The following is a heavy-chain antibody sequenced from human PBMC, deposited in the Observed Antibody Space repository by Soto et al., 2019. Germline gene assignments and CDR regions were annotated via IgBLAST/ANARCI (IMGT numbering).Heavy chain of an antibody. V-gene: IGHV3-30*03. Sequence: GGSLRLSCAASGFTFSSYGMHWVRQAPGKGLEWVAVISYDGSNKYYADSVKGRFTMSRDNAKNSVYLQMNSLRAEDTAVYYCARDTYGDYRVDYWGQGTLVTVSS. CDR1: GFTFSSYG. D-gene: IGHD4-17*01. J-gene: IGHJ4*02. CDR3: ARDTYGDYRVDY. CDR2: ISYDGSNK.